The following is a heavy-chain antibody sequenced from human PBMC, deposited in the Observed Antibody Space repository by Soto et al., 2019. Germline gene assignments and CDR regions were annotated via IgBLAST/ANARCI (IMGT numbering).Heavy chain of an antibody. CDR2: ISNRGDT. V-gene: IGHV3-66*01. J-gene: IGHJ3*02. CDR3: AREPRYCCGGRCSITGDAYYI. CDR1: GFIVSDTY. D-gene: IGHD2-15*01. Sequence: GGSLRLSCTASGFIVSDTYVNWVRQAPGKGLEWVSVISNRGDTHYADSVRGRFSLSRDISDNTLHLQMNNLRVEDTAVYYCAREPRYCCGGRCSITGDAYYIWGQGSMVTVSS.